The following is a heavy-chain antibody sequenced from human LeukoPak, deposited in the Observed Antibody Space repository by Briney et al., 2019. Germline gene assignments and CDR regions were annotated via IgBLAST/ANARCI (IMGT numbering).Heavy chain of an antibody. J-gene: IGHJ4*02. CDR3: ARGGDYGDYVFHY. CDR2: IYYTGST. V-gene: IGHV4-59*12. CDR1: GGSFSGYY. D-gene: IGHD4-17*01. Sequence: SETLSLTCAVYGGSFSGYYWSWIRQPPGKGLEWIAYIYYTGSTNYNPSLKTRVTISVDTSKNQFSLKLDSVTAADTAVYYCARGGDYGDYVFHYWGQGTLVTVSS.